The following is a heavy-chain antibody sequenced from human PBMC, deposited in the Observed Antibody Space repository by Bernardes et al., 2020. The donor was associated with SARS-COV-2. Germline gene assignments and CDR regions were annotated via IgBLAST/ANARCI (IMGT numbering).Heavy chain of an antibody. D-gene: IGHD2-21*01. CDR2: FYYTGTT. V-gene: IGHV4-59*02. CDR3: ATDYSNGWSYGSFDP. CDR1: GDSVNTFY. Sequence: SETLSLTCTVSGDSVNTFYWTWIRQPPGKGLEWIGYFYYTGTTKYNPSLESRVTISVDTSRNQLSLELTSVSAADTAVYYCATDYSNGWSYGSFDPWGQGTLVTVSS. J-gene: IGHJ5*02.